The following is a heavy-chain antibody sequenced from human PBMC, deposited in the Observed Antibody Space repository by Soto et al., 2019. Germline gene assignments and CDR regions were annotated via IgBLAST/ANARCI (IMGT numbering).Heavy chain of an antibody. CDR3: ARVMCGDCSSYYYYSMDV. CDR1: GLTCGTVT. D-gene: IGHD2-21*02. J-gene: IGHJ6*02. Sequence: GXLRLSCASSGLTCGTVTMSWVRQAPGKGLEWVSSIGTTSTYIYYADSVRGRFTISRDNAKNSLYLQMNSLRAEDTAVYFCARVMCGDCSSYYYYSMDVWGQGTTVTVSS. V-gene: IGHV3-21*01. CDR2: IGTTSTYI.